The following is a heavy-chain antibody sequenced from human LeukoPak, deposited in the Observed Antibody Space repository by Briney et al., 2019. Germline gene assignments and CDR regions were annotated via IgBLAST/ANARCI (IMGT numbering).Heavy chain of an antibody. CDR1: GFISSSYR. V-gene: IGHV3-66*01. Sequence: GGSLRLSCAASGFISSSYRMNWVRQAPGKGLEWVSVIYSGGSTYYADSVKGRFTISRDNSKNTLYLQMNSLRAEDTAVYYCAREAGYGSSSQYFDYWGQGTLVTVSS. J-gene: IGHJ4*02. D-gene: IGHD6-6*01. CDR2: IYSGGST. CDR3: AREAGYGSSSQYFDY.